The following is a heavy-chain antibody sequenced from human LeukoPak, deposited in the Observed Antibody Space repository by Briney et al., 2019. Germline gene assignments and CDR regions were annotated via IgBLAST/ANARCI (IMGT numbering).Heavy chain of an antibody. V-gene: IGHV3-23*01. Sequence: GGSLRLSCATSGFTFSSYAMSWVRQAPGKGLEWVSAISGSGGSTYYADSVKGRFTISRDNSKSTLYLQMNSLRAEDTAVYYCANPFSTPRSNYYIDVWGKGTTVTVSS. CDR2: ISGSGGST. D-gene: IGHD2-2*01. CDR3: ANPFSTPRSNYYIDV. CDR1: GFTFSSYA. J-gene: IGHJ6*03.